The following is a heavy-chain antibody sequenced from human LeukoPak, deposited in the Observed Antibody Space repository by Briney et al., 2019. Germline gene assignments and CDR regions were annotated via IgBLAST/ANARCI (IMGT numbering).Heavy chain of an antibody. D-gene: IGHD5-18*01. Sequence: SETLSLTCTVSGGSISISGYYWAWIRQPPGKGPEWIGSTFYTGTTYYNPSLRSRVTISVDTSKNQFSLKLSSVTAADTAMYYCARASGYSYGTFDYWGQGTLVTVSS. CDR2: TFYTGTT. CDR3: ARASGYSYGTFDY. V-gene: IGHV4-39*07. CDR1: GGSISISGYY. J-gene: IGHJ4*02.